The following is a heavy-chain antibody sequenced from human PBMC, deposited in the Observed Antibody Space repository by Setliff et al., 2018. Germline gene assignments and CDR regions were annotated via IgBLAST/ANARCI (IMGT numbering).Heavy chain of an antibody. CDR2: ISNDGTTT. D-gene: IGHD1-26*01. CDR3: ARDYEGVGAPEGEGYLDY. J-gene: IGHJ4*02. Sequence: GGSLRLSCAASGFTFSKYWMHWVRQAPGKGLVCASHISNDGTTTRYTDSVKGRFTVSRDNAKGTLFLQINSLRAEDTAVYYCARDYEGVGAPEGEGYLDYWGQGTLVTVSS. V-gene: IGHV3-74*01. CDR1: GFTFSKYW.